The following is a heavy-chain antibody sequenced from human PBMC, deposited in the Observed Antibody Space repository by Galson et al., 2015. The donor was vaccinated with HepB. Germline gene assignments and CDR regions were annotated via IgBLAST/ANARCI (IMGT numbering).Heavy chain of an antibody. J-gene: IGHJ6*03. D-gene: IGHD3/OR15-3a*01. CDR2: INPIGGST. V-gene: IGHV1-46*01. Sequence: SVKVSCKASGYTFTSYYMHWVRQAPGQGLEWMGIINPIGGSTSYAQKFQGRVTMTRDTSTITVYMEMSSLRSEDTAVYYCARVLLDHYYIDVWGKGTTVTVSS. CDR1: GYTFTSYY. CDR3: ARVLLDHYYIDV.